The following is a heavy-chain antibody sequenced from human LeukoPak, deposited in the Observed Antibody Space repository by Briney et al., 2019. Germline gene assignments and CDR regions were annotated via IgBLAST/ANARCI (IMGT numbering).Heavy chain of an antibody. CDR3: ARDHYWSIDY. V-gene: IGHV3-74*01. CDR1: GFDFSSNW. J-gene: IGHJ4*02. CDR2: IKGDGIST. Sequence: GGSLRLSCAASGFDFSSNWMHWVRHAPGQGLVWVSRIKGDGISTNYADSVKGRFTISRDIAKNTLCLQMNSLRAEDTGVYYCARDHYWSIDYWGRGTLVTVSS. D-gene: IGHD3-3*01.